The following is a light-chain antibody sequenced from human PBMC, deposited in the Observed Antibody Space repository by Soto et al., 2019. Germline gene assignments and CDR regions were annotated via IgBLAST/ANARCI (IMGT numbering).Light chain of an antibody. CDR1: QSVSTY. CDR3: QYRSGWSPWT. CDR2: DVS. Sequence: EIVLTQSPATLSLSPGERATLSCGASQSVSTYLAWYQQKPGQAPRLLIYDVSNRATGIPARFSGSGAGINLTLTISGLEPEDFAVYYCQYRSGWSPWTLGQGTNVQI. V-gene: IGKV3-11*01. J-gene: IGKJ1*01.